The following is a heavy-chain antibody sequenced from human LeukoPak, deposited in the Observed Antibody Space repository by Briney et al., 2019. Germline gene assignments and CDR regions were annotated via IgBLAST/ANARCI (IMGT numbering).Heavy chain of an antibody. CDR1: GFTFDDYA. CDR3: AKEGGLYFQH. V-gene: IGHV3-9*01. J-gene: IGHJ1*01. D-gene: IGHD2/OR15-2a*01. Sequence: PGRSLRLSCAASGFTFDDYAMHWVRQAPGKGLEWVSGISWNSGSIGYADSVKGRFTISRDNAKNSLYLQMNSLRAEDTGLYYCAKEGGLYFQHWGQGTLVTVSS. CDR2: ISWNSGSI.